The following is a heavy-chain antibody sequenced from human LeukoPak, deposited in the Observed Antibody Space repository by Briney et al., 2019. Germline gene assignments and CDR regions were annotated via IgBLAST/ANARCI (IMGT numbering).Heavy chain of an antibody. D-gene: IGHD2-2*01. CDR2: IKPDGRDK. CDR1: GYTFSDYW. CDR3: AKEGSALREGIVPALFDFDV. V-gene: IGHV3-7*01. J-gene: IGHJ3*01. Sequence: GGSLRLSCAGSGYTFSDYWMSWVRQTPGKGLERVANIKPDGRDKYYVDSVKGRFTISRDNSRDTMYLQMNSLRPEDTAVYFCAKEGSALREGIVPALFDFDVWGQGTRVTVSS.